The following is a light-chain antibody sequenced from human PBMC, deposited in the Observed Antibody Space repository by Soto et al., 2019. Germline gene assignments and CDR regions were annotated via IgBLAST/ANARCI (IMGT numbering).Light chain of an antibody. Sequence: QSALTQPPSASGSPGQSVTMSCTGTRSDVGGYGYVSWYQQHPGKAPKLMIYEVTKRASGAPERFSGSKSGNTASLTVSGLQAEDEADYYCSSYAGSNTDVVFGGGTKLTVL. CDR1: RSDVGGYGY. V-gene: IGLV2-8*01. CDR2: EVT. CDR3: SSYAGSNTDVV. J-gene: IGLJ2*01.